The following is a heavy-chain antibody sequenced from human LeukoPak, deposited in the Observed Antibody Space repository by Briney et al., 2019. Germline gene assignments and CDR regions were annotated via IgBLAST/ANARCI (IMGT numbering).Heavy chain of an antibody. J-gene: IGHJ4*02. D-gene: IGHD4-17*01. CDR2: IYYSGST. V-gene: IGHV4-59*01. CDR1: GGSISSYY. CDR3: ARGLESDYGDYVFDY. Sequence: SETLSLTCTVSGGSISSYYWSWIRQPPGKGLEWIGYIYYSGSTNYNPSLKSRVTISVDTSKNQFSLKLSSVTPADTAVYYCARGLESDYGDYVFDYWGQGTLVTVSS.